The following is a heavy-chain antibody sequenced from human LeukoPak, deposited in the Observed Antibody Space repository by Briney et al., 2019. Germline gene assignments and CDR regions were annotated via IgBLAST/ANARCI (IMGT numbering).Heavy chain of an antibody. J-gene: IGHJ4*02. CDR1: GYTFTSYD. CDR3: ARDPYDFWSGYAETDH. Sequence: GASVKVSCKASGYTFTSYDINWVRQATGQGLEWMGWMNPNSGNTGYAQKFQGRVTITRNTSISTAYMELSSLRSEDTAVHYCARDPYDFWSGYAETDHWGQGTLVTVSS. V-gene: IGHV1-8*03. D-gene: IGHD3-3*01. CDR2: MNPNSGNT.